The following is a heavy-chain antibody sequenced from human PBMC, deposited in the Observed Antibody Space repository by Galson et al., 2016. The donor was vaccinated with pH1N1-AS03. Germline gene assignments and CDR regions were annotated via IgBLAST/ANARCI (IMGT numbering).Heavy chain of an antibody. V-gene: IGHV3-13*01. CDR1: GFTFSSHD. D-gene: IGHD3-10*01. CDR2: SGTAGDT. CDR3: ARGKEGFFYGMDV. Sequence: SLRLSCAGAGFTFSSHDMYWVRQPPGKGLEWVSASGTAGDTYYAGSVKGRFTISRENAKNSLYLQMNRLRAGDTAVYYCARGKEGFFYGMDVRGQGTTVTGPS. J-gene: IGHJ6*02.